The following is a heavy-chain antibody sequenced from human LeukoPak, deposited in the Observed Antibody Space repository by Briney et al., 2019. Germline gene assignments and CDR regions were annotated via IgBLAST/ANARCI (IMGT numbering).Heavy chain of an antibody. Sequence: GSLRLSCAASGFTFSNAWMSWVRQAPGKGLEWVGRIKSKTDGGTTDYAAPVKGRFTMSRDDSKTSVCLQMNSLKTEDTAVYYCVAYLSGYGYWGQGALVTVSS. CDR1: GFTFSNAW. CDR3: VAYLSGYGY. J-gene: IGHJ4*02. V-gene: IGHV3-15*01. D-gene: IGHD3-16*01. CDR2: IKSKTDGGTT.